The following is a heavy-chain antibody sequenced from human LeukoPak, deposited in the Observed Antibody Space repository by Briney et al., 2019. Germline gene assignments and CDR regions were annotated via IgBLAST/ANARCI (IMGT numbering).Heavy chain of an antibody. V-gene: IGHV3-23*01. CDR2: LSGSGGGR. CDR1: GVTLSKYG. D-gene: IGHD2-21*01. Sequence: GGSLRLSCAVSGVTLSKYGMSWGGQAPGKGGEGVAGLSGSGGGRKFADSVQGRFTISTPSPKNTLYLQMHSLRAEYTPVYFSATRGVVILLILVGFHKEAYYFYSWGPGALLTVSS. J-gene: IGHJ4*02. CDR3: ATRGVVILLILVGFHKEAYYFYS.